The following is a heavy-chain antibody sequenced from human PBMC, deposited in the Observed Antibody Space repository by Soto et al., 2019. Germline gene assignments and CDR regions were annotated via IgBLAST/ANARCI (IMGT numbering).Heavy chain of an antibody. CDR3: ARGADYGVDY. D-gene: IGHD4-17*01. J-gene: IGHJ4*02. V-gene: IGHV4-34*01. Sequence: SETLSLTCAVYGGSFSGYYWSWIRQPPGKGLEWIGEINHSGSTNYNPSLKSRVTISVDTSKNQFSLKLSSVTAADTAVYYCARGADYGVDYWGPGTLVTVSS. CDR2: INHSGST. CDR1: GGSFSGYY.